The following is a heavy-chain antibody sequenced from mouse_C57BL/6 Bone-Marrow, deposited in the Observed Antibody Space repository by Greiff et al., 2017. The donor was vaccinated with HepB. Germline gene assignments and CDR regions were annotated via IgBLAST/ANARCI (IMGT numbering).Heavy chain of an antibody. Sequence: EVMLVESGGGLVKPGGSPKLSCAASGFTFSSYAMSWVRQTPAKRLAWVATLSDVGSYTYYPDNVKGRFTLSRDNAKNNLYLQLSHLKSEDTSLYYSARDEGYYYGSSPYWYFDVWGTGTTVTVSS. CDR1: GFTFSSYA. D-gene: IGHD1-1*01. V-gene: IGHV5-4*01. CDR2: LSDVGSYT. J-gene: IGHJ1*03. CDR3: ARDEGYYYGSSPYWYFDV.